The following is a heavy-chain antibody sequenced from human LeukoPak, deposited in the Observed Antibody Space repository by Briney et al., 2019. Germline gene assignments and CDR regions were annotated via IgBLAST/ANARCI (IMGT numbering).Heavy chain of an antibody. D-gene: IGHD7-27*01. CDR3: ARGTGSQLPALF. CDR1: GGSISSYY. Sequence: NPSETLSLTCTVSGGSISSYYWSWIRQPPGKGLEWIGYIYNSGITTYHPSLKSRVAISVDMSKNQFSLKLSSVTAADTAVYYCARGTGSQLPALFWGQGTLVTVSS. V-gene: IGHV4-59*01. CDR2: IYNSGIT. J-gene: IGHJ4*02.